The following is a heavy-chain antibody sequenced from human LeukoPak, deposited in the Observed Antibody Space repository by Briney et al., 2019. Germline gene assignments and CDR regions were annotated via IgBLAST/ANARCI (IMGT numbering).Heavy chain of an antibody. Sequence: GGSLRLSCAASGFTFSSYWIHWVRQAPGKGLEWVSAISGSGGRTYYADSVKGRFTISRDNSKNTLYLQMNSLRAEDTAVYYCAKDFNSGSYYTVDYWGQGTLVTVSS. CDR2: ISGSGGRT. D-gene: IGHD1-26*01. J-gene: IGHJ4*02. CDR1: GFTFSSYW. V-gene: IGHV3-23*01. CDR3: AKDFNSGSYYTVDY.